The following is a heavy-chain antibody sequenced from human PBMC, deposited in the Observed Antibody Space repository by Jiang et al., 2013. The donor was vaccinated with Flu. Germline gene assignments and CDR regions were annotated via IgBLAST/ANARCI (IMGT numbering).Heavy chain of an antibody. CDR2: IYPGDSDT. CDR1: GYSFTSYW. V-gene: IGHV5-51*01. CDR3: ARQGSVVQPFDY. D-gene: IGHD4-23*01. Sequence: LKISCKGSGYSFTSYWIGWVRQMPGKGLEWMGIIYPGDSDTRYSPSFQGQVTISADESINTAYLQWSSLKASDTAVYYCARQGSVVQPFDYWGQGTLVTVSS. J-gene: IGHJ4*02.